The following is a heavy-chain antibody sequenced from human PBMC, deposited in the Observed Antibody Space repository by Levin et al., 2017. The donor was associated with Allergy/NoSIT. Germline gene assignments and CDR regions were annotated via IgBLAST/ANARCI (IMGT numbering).Heavy chain of an antibody. CDR3: ARDPSGYFDS. Sequence: HTGGSLRLSCAASGFTFSTYTMHWVRQAPGKGLGWVAVISDDGSNKYYADSVKGRFTISRDNSKNTLYLQMDSLRGEDTAVYYCARDPSGYFDSWGQGTLVTVSS. V-gene: IGHV3-30*04. D-gene: IGHD6-6*01. CDR2: ISDDGSNK. CDR1: GFTFSTYT. J-gene: IGHJ4*02.